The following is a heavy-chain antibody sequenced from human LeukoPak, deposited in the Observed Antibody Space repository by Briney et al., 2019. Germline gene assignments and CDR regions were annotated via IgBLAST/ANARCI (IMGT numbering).Heavy chain of an antibody. V-gene: IGHV1-46*01. CDR1: GYTFTSYY. Sequence: ASVKVSCKASGYTFTSYYMHWVRQAPGQGLEWMGIINPSGGSTSYAQKFQGRVTMTRDTSTGTVYMELSSLRSEDTAVYYCAREQIWGYCSSTSCRAFDYWGQGTLVTVSS. D-gene: IGHD2-2*01. CDR3: AREQIWGYCSSTSCRAFDY. J-gene: IGHJ4*02. CDR2: INPSGGST.